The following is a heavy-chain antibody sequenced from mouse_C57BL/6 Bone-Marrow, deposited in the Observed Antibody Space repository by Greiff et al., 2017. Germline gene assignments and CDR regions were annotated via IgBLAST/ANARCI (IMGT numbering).Heavy chain of an antibody. V-gene: IGHV7-3*01. CDR2: IRNKANGYTT. Sequence: EVKVVESGGGLVQPGGSLSLSCAASGFTFTDYYMSWVRQPPGQALEWLGFIRNKANGYTTESSASVKGRFTSSRDNSQSILYLQMNALRAEDSATYYCARSEDGYPWYLDVWGTGTTVTVSS. CDR3: ARSEDGYPWYLDV. CDR1: GFTFTDYY. J-gene: IGHJ1*03. D-gene: IGHD2-3*01.